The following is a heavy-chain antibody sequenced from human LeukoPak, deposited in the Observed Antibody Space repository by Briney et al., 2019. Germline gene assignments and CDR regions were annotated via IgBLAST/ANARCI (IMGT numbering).Heavy chain of an antibody. CDR3: AKDMGYTFGHAFDY. D-gene: IGHD5-18*01. J-gene: IGHJ4*02. CDR2: LNFDGSST. V-gene: IGHV3-74*01. CDR1: GFDFIRFW. Sequence: GGSLRLSCEASGFDFIRFWMHWVRQAPGKGLVWVARLNFDGSSTSYADSVKGRFTISRDNSKNTLYLQMNSLRTEDTAMYYCAKDMGYTFGHAFDYWGQGTLVTVSS.